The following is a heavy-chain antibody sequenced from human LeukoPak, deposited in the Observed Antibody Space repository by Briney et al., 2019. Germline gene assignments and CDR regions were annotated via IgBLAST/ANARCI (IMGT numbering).Heavy chain of an antibody. V-gene: IGHV4-34*01. CDR1: GGSFSGYY. D-gene: IGHD5-18*01. CDR3: ARGRGLYSYGPRAFDI. CDR2: INRSGST. J-gene: IGHJ3*02. Sequence: PSETLSLTCAVYGGSFSGYYWSWIRQPPGKGLEWIGEINRSGSTNYNPSLKSRVTISVDTSKNQFSLKLSSVTAADTAVYYCARGRGLYSYGPRAFDIWGQGTMVTVSS.